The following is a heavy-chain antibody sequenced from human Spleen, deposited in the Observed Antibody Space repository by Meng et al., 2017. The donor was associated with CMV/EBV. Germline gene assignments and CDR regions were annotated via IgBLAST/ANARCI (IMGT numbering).Heavy chain of an antibody. V-gene: IGHV3-23*03. CDR1: GFAFSTDA. CDR3: AKHSSSSFYYYGMDV. J-gene: IGHJ6*02. Sequence: GESLKISCAASGFAFSTDAMTWVRQAPGKGLEWVSVIYSGGSATYHADSVKGRFNISRDNSKNMVYLHMNTLRADDTARYYCAKHSSSSFYYYGMDVWGQGTTVTVSS. CDR2: IYSGGSAT. D-gene: IGHD6-6*01.